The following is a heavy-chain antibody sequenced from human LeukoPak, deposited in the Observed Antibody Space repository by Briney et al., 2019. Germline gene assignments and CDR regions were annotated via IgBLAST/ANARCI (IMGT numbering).Heavy chain of an antibody. D-gene: IGHD3-10*01. J-gene: IGHJ5*02. CDR2: IIPIFGTA. V-gene: IGHV1-69*05. CDR3: ARVRRGNNWFDP. Sequence: SVKVSCKASGGTFSSYAISWVRQAPGQGLEWMGGIIPIFGTANYAQKFQGRVTITTDESTSTAYMELSSLRSEDTAVYYCARVRRGNNWFDPWGRGTLVTVSS. CDR1: GGTFSSYA.